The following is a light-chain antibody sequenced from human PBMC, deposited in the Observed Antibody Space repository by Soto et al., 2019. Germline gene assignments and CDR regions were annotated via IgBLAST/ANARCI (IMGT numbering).Light chain of an antibody. V-gene: IGKV3-15*01. Sequence: EIVMTQSPATLSVSPGERATLSCRASQSVSSNLAWYQQKPVQAPRLLIYGASTRATGIPARFSGSGSGTEFTLTISSLQSEDFAVYYCQQYNNWPGITFGPGTKVDIK. CDR3: QQYNNWPGIT. CDR1: QSVSSN. CDR2: GAS. J-gene: IGKJ3*01.